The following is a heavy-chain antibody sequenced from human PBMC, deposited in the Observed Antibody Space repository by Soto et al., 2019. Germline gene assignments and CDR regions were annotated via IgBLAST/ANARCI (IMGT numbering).Heavy chain of an antibody. CDR3: ARGERAVGYGSGSYYKEGRWFDP. CDR2: INHSGST. D-gene: IGHD3-10*01. J-gene: IGHJ5*02. CDR1: GGSFSGYY. Sequence: SETLSLTCAVYGGSFSGYYWSWIRQPPGKGLEWIGEINHSGSTNYDPSLKSRVTISVDTSKNQFSLKLSSVTAADTAVYYCARGERAVGYGSGSYYKEGRWFDPWGQVTLVTVSS. V-gene: IGHV4-34*01.